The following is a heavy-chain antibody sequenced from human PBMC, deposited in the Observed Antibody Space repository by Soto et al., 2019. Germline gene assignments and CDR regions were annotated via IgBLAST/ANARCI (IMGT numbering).Heavy chain of an antibody. Sequence: EVQLVESGGGLIQPGGSLRLSCAASGFNFIRKYMIWVRQAPGKGLEWVSILYSGGTTYYADSVKGRFTLSRDTSKNTLSLQMDSLRAEDTAVYYCVRPLPSGRNYGMDVWGQGTTVTVSS. CDR2: LYSGGTT. V-gene: IGHV3-53*01. J-gene: IGHJ6*02. D-gene: IGHD3-10*01. CDR3: VRPLPSGRNYGMDV. CDR1: GFNFIRKY.